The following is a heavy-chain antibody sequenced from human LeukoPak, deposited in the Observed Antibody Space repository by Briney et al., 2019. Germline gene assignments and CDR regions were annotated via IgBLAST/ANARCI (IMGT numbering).Heavy chain of an antibody. CDR3: SRVITWFDS. Sequence: GGSLRLSCAASGFAFSNYWMHWVRQPPGKGLEWLARINTDGSFTNYADAVKGRFTISRDNAEDALYLQMNSLRAEVSAVYYCSRVITWFDSWGQGALVTVSS. J-gene: IGHJ5*01. CDR2: INTDGSFT. CDR1: GFAFSNYW. V-gene: IGHV3-74*01.